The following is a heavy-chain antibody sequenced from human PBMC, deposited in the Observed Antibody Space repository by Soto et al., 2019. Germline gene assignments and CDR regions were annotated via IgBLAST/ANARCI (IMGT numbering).Heavy chain of an antibody. Sequence: ASVKVSCKVSGYTLTELSMHWVRQAPGKGLEWMGGFDPEDGETIYAQKFQGRVTMTEDTSTDTAYMELSSLRSEDTAVYCCATLYSSSWFNFDYWGQGTLVTVSS. V-gene: IGHV1-24*01. CDR1: GYTLTELS. CDR3: ATLYSSSWFNFDY. D-gene: IGHD6-13*01. J-gene: IGHJ4*02. CDR2: FDPEDGET.